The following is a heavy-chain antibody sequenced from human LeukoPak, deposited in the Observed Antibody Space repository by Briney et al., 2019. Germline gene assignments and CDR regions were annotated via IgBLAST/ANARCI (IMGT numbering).Heavy chain of an antibody. Sequence: SETLSLTCTVSGGSISSYYWSWIRQPPGKGLEWIGYSFHSGSTNYNPSLKSRVTISVDTSKNQFSLKLSSVTAADTAVYYCARRYYDSSGYYYFDYWGQGTLVTVSS. CDR2: SFHSGST. CDR1: GGSISSYY. D-gene: IGHD3-22*01. J-gene: IGHJ4*02. V-gene: IGHV4-59*01. CDR3: ARRYYDSSGYYYFDY.